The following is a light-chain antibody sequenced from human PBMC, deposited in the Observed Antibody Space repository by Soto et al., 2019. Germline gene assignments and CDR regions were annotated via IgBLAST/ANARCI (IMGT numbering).Light chain of an antibody. Sequence: IVLTQSPGTLSLSPGERVTLSCRASQSVTTRLAWYQHKPGQAPRLLMSGASSRATGIPDRFSGSGSGTDFTLTISRLEPEDFAVYYCQQYGRSPLTFGGGTKVDI. CDR3: QQYGRSPLT. CDR2: GAS. V-gene: IGKV3-20*01. J-gene: IGKJ4*01. CDR1: QSVTTR.